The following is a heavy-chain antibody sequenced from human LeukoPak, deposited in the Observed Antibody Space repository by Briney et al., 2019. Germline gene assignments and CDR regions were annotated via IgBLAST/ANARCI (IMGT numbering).Heavy chain of an antibody. CDR2: IYYSGST. J-gene: IGHJ4*02. CDR1: GGSISSYY. V-gene: IGHV4-59*01. Sequence: NPSETLSLTCTVSGGSISSYYWSWIRQPPGKGLEWIGYIYYSGSTNYNPSLKSRVTISVDTSKNQFSLKLSSVTAADTAVYYSARLLRFTTHYYFDYWGQGTLVTVSS. CDR3: ARLLRFTTHYYFDY. D-gene: IGHD3-3*01.